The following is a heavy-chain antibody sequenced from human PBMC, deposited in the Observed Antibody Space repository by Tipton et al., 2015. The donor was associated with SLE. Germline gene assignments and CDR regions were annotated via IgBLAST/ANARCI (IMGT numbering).Heavy chain of an antibody. CDR1: GFTLSSYE. Sequence: SLRLSCAASGFTLSSYEANWVRQAPGKGLEWVAVISYDGSNKYYADSVKGRFTISRDNSKNTLYLQMNSLRAEDTAVYYCARSLLSGYDSYGMDVWGQGTTVTVSS. J-gene: IGHJ6*02. V-gene: IGHV3-30*04. D-gene: IGHD5-12*01. CDR3: ARSLLSGYDSYGMDV. CDR2: ISYDGSNK.